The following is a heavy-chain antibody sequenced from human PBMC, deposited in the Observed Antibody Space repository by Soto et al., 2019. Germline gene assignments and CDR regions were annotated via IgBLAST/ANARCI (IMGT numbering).Heavy chain of an antibody. D-gene: IGHD3-10*01. CDR3: ARVGAYFGEFDYFDY. CDR1: GFTFSSFA. Sequence: GGSLRLSCAASGFTFSSFAMTWVRQTPGKGLEWVSSINANGANTYYADSVRGRFAIFRANAENSVYLQVNSLRAEDTAVYYCARVGAYFGEFDYFDYWGQGTPVTVSS. V-gene: IGHV3-23*01. J-gene: IGHJ4*02. CDR2: INANGANT.